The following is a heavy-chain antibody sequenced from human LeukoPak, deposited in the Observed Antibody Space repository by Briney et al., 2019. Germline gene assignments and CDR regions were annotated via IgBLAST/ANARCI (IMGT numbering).Heavy chain of an antibody. Sequence: GRPLRLSCAASGFTFSNYGMHWVRQAPGKGLEWVAVLWYDGSNKYYADSVKGRFTISRDNSKNTLYLQMNSLRADDTAVYYCARDYSYGHDGGMDVWGQGTTVTVSS. CDR1: GFTFSNYG. CDR2: LWYDGSNK. J-gene: IGHJ6*02. CDR3: ARDYSYGHDGGMDV. V-gene: IGHV3-33*01. D-gene: IGHD5-18*01.